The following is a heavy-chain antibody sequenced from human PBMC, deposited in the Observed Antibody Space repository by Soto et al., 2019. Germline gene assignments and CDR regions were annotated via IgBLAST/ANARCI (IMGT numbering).Heavy chain of an antibody. D-gene: IGHD2-21*02. V-gene: IGHV1-24*01. CDR2: FDPENRER. CDR3: ATEARWGDDCYSIHYQP. CDR1: GYPLSELS. Sequence: QVQLVQSGAEVKKPGASVKVSCKVSGYPLSELSMHWVRQAPGKGLEWIGGFDPENRERVYAQKFQGRVTMTDDTSTDTAYMELTSLTSDDTAIYFCATEARWGDDCYSIHYQPWGQGTLVTVSS. J-gene: IGHJ1*01.